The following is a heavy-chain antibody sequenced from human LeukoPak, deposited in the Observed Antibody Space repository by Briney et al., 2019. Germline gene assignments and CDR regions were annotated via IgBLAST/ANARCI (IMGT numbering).Heavy chain of an antibody. CDR2: IYYSGST. CDR3: ARGLATLVRGVIGCFDS. CDR1: GGSISSYY. J-gene: IGHJ4*02. D-gene: IGHD3-10*01. V-gene: IGHV4-59*01. Sequence: SETLSLTCTASGGSISSYYWSWIRQPPGKGLEWIGYIYYSGSTNYNPSLKSRVTISVDTSKNQFSLKLSSVTAADTAVYYCARGLATLVRGVIGCFDSWGQGTLVTVSS.